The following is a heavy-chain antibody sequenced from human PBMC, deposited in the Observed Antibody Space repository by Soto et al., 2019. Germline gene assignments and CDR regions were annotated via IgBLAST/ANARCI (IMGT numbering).Heavy chain of an antibody. V-gene: IGHV4-30-4*01. J-gene: IGHJ4*02. CDR2: IYYRGST. Sequence: SETLSLTCTVSGGSISSGYYYWSWIRQPPGKGLEWLGYIYYRGSTYYNPSLKRRVTISVDTSKNQFALKLSSVTAADTAVYYWARTQFNTNGLGGFFDYWGQGSMVTVYS. CDR3: ARTQFNTNGLGGFFDY. CDR1: GGSISSGYYY. D-gene: IGHD3-16*01.